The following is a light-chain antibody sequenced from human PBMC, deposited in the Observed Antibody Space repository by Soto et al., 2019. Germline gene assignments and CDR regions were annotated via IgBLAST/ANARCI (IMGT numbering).Light chain of an antibody. CDR2: GAS. Sequence: IVLTQSPDTLSLSPGERATLYCRASRSVSSSYLAWYQHKAGQAPRLLISGASNSATDMPDRFSGSESGTDFTLTISRLEPDDFAVYYCQHYGSSPPYTFGQGTKLEIK. V-gene: IGKV3-20*01. J-gene: IGKJ2*01. CDR1: RSVSSSY. CDR3: QHYGSSPPYT.